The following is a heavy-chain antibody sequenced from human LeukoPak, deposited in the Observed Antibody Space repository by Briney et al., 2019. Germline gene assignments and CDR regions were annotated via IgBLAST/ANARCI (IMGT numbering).Heavy chain of an antibody. Sequence: GGSLRLSCAASGFTVSSNYMSWVRQAPGKGLEWVSVIYSGGSTYYADSVKGRFTISRDNSKNTLYLQMNSLRAEDTAVYYCAREAKQYYYDSSGSPGLYYYYGMDVWGQGTTATVSS. J-gene: IGHJ6*02. CDR2: IYSGGST. V-gene: IGHV3-53*01. D-gene: IGHD3-22*01. CDR3: AREAKQYYYDSSGSPGLYYYYGMDV. CDR1: GFTVSSNY.